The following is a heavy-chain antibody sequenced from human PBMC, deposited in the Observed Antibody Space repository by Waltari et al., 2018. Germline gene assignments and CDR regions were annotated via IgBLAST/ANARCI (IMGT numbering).Heavy chain of an antibody. V-gene: IGHV4-38-2*01. Sequence: QVQLQESGPSLVTPSETLSLTCSVSGFPIVSEYYWAWVRTSPGEGLVWIGSTYHSGSADYNPSLKGRVTISVDTSKNQFSLKLTSVTVADSGVYYCARLSPYTSSGDFFDPWGQGALVTVSS. CDR2: TYHSGSA. J-gene: IGHJ5*02. D-gene: IGHD2-21*02. CDR1: GFPIVSEYY. CDR3: ARLSPYTSSGDFFDP.